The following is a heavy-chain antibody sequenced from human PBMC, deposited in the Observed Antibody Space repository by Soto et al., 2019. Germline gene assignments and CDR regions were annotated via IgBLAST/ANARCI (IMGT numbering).Heavy chain of an antibody. CDR1: GGTFSTYI. J-gene: IGHJ3*01. Sequence: QVQLVQSGAEVRKPGSSVKVSCKAPGGTFSTYIISWVRQAPGQGLEWMGRIIPIPDLTNYAQKFQGRVTVTADRSTSTAYMELTSLKSEDTDVYYCARDRITTRGDAFDLWGQGTMVTVSS. D-gene: IGHD3-3*01. V-gene: IGHV1-69*08. CDR3: ARDRITTRGDAFDL. CDR2: IIPIPDLT.